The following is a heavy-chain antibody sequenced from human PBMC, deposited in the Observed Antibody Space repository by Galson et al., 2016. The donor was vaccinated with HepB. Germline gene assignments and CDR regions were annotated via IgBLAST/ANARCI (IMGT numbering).Heavy chain of an antibody. CDR1: GFTFSPAW. J-gene: IGHJ2*01. V-gene: IGHV3-74*01. CDR2: INSDGTST. CDR3: ARDGAHWDLDL. Sequence: SLRLSCAASGFTFSPAWMHWVRQAPGKGLVWISRINSDGTSTIYADSVKGRFTISRDNAKNTVYLQMNSRRGEDTAVYYCARDGAHWDLDLWGRGTLVTVSS.